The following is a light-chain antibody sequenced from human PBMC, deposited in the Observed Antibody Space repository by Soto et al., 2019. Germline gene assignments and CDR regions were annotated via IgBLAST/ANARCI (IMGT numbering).Light chain of an antibody. CDR3: QVWDRESEHYV. CDR1: NIGRKS. CDR2: DDS. Sequence: SYELTQPPSVSVAPGQTARITCGGTNIGRKSVHWYQQRPGQAPVMVAYDDSDRPSGIPERFSGSNSGDTATLTISRVDAGDEADYYRQVWDRESEHYVFGTGTKVTVL. J-gene: IGLJ1*01. V-gene: IGLV3-21*02.